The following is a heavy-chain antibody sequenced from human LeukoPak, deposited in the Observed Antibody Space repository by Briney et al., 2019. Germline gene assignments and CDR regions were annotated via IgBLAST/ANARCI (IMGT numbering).Heavy chain of an antibody. CDR3: ARPGSASGYWVR. D-gene: IGHD3-3*01. J-gene: IGHJ4*02. CDR1: GFSVTNNY. Sequence: YPGGSLRLSCEAFGFSVTNNYLSWVRQPPGKGLEWVSVIHSGGRTKYAASVRDRFTISRDPAKNTVYLQMNSLRVDDTAAYYCARPGSASGYWVRWGQGTLVTVSS. CDR2: IHSGGRT. V-gene: IGHV3-66*01.